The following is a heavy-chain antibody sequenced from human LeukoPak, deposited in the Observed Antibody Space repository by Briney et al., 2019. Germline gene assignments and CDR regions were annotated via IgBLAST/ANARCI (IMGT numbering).Heavy chain of an antibody. J-gene: IGHJ4*02. CDR3: ARGGYSYGYSFSSFDY. CDR2: ISPNSGGT. D-gene: IGHD5-18*01. V-gene: IGHV1-2*02. Sequence: GASVKVSCKASGYTFTDYYMHWVRQAPGQGLEWMGWISPNSGGTNYAQKFQGRVTMTRDTSISTAYMELSRLRSDDTAVYYCARGGYSYGYSFSSFDYWGQGTLVTVSS. CDR1: GYTFTDYY.